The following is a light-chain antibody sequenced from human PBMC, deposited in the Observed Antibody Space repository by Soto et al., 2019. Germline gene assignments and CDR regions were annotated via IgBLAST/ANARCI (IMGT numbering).Light chain of an antibody. J-gene: IGKJ1*01. CDR2: GAS. CDR3: QQYNNAWT. Sequence: EIVMTQSPATLSVSPGERATLSCRASQSVSSNLAWYQQKPGQAPRLLIYGASTRATGIPARFSGSGSGTEFTLTISSLQSEDFAVYYCQQYNNAWTFAQGTKVDIK. CDR1: QSVSSN. V-gene: IGKV3-15*01.